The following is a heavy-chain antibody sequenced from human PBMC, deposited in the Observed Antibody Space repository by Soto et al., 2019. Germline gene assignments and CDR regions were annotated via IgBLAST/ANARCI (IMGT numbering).Heavy chain of an antibody. V-gene: IGHV4-59*08. CDR1: GGSISSYY. Sequence: SETLSLTCTVSGGSISSYYWTWMRQPPGKGLEWIGYVYSSGSTKYNPSLRSRVTISLDTSKSQFSLKLNSVTAADTAVYYCARRKTRPEAFDYWRQGILVTVSS. J-gene: IGHJ4*02. CDR2: VYSSGST. CDR3: ARRKTRPEAFDY.